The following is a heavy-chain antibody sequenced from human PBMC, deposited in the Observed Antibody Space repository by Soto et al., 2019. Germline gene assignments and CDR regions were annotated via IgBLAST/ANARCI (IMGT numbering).Heavy chain of an antibody. CDR2: ISSRSGYI. J-gene: IGHJ6*02. Sequence: PGGSLRLSCAASGFTFSSCGMNWVRQAPGKGVEWVSSISSRSGYIYYADSVKGRFTISRDNAKNSLYLQMNSLRAEDTAVYYCVKAPHGCYYDSGSPCGMDVWGQGTTVTVS. CDR1: GFTFSSCG. CDR3: VKAPHGCYYDSGSPCGMDV. D-gene: IGHD3-10*01. V-gene: IGHV3-21*01.